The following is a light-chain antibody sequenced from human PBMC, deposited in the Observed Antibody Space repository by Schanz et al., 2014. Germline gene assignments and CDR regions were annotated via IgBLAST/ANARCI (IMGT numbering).Light chain of an antibody. CDR1: SSDVGGYNY. V-gene: IGLV2-8*01. CDR2: EVS. Sequence: QSALTQPPSASGSPGQSVTFSCTGTSSDVGGYNYVSWYQQHPGKAPKLMIYEVSKRPSGVPDRFSGSKSGNTASLTVSGLQAEDEADYYCCSYAGFTSVVFRGGTKLTVL. CDR3: CSYAGFTSVV. J-gene: IGLJ2*01.